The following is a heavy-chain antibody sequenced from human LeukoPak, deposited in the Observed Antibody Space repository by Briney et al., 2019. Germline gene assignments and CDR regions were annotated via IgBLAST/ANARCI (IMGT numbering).Heavy chain of an antibody. D-gene: IGHD6-19*01. V-gene: IGHV3-48*03. CDR3: ASPQWLAF. CDR2: ISTSGSTI. Sequence: PPGGSLRLSCVVSGITFSSYEMNWVRQAPGKGLEWVSYISTSGSTIYYADSVKGRFTISRDNAKNSLYLQMNGLRAEDTAMYYCASPQWLAFWGQGTLVTVSS. J-gene: IGHJ4*02. CDR1: GITFSSYE.